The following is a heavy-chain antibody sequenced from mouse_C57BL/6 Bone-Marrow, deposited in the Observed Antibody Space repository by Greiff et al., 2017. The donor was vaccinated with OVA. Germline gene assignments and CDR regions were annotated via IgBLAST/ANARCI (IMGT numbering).Heavy chain of an antibody. V-gene: IGHV1-82*01. CDR1: GYAFSSSW. CDR2: IYPGDGDT. D-gene: IGHD1-1*01. CDR3: ARTPLYYGSKGWYFDV. J-gene: IGHJ1*03. Sequence: VQLQESGPELVKPGASVKISCKASGYAFSSSWMNWVKQRPGKGLEWIGRIYPGDGDTNYNGKFKGKATLTADKSSSTAYMQLSSLTSEDSAVYFCARTPLYYGSKGWYFDVWGTGTTVTVSS.